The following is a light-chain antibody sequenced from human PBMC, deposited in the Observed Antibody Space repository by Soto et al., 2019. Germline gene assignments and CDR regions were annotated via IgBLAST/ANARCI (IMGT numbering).Light chain of an antibody. V-gene: IGKV3-20*01. CDR3: QQYYSWPLT. J-gene: IGKJ4*02. Sequence: IVLPQTHGTLCLSPGAGATLSCRARQSGSSSYLAWYQQKPGQAPRLLIHAASTLPTGVPARFSGSGSGTDFTLTISCLQSEDFAVYYCQQYYSWPLTFGEGTKVDIK. CDR2: AAS. CDR1: QSGSSSY.